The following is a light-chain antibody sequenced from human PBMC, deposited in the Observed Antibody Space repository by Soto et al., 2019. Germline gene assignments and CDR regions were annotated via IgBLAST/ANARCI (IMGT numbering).Light chain of an antibody. J-gene: IGKJ5*01. CDR2: GAS. Sequence: EIVLTQSPGTLSLSPGERGTLSCRASESVYSNYLAWYQKKPGQAPRLLIHGASIRATGIPDRFSGSGSGTDFTLTISSLEHEDFTVYYCQQYGRSPITFGQGTRLEIK. CDR1: ESVYSNY. CDR3: QQYGRSPIT. V-gene: IGKV3-20*01.